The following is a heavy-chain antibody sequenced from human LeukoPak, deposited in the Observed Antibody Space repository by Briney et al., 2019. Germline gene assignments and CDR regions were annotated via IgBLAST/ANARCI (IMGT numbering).Heavy chain of an antibody. CDR2: IYYSGST. CDR1: GGSISSYY. CDR3: ARAIRDSSGYVARGVFQH. D-gene: IGHD6-19*01. V-gene: IGHV4-59*01. J-gene: IGHJ1*01. Sequence: PSETLSLTCTVSGGSISSYYWSWIRQPPGKGLEWIGYIYYSGSTNYNPSLRSRVAISVDTSKNQFSLKLSSVTAADTAVYYCARAIRDSSGYVARGVFQHWGQGTLVTVSS.